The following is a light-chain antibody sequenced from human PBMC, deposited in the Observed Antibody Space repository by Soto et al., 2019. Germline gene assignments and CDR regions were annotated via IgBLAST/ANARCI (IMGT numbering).Light chain of an antibody. V-gene: IGLV4-69*01. J-gene: IGLJ3*02. CDR1: SGHNTYS. CDR3: PTSGTGPWV. Sequence: QLVLTQSPSASASLGASVKLTCTLSSGHNTYSIAWHQQQPETGPRYLMKLNSDGSHSKGDGIPDRFSGSSSGAERYLTIASLQSEDEADYYCPTSGTGPWVFGGGTKLTVL. CDR2: LNSDGSH.